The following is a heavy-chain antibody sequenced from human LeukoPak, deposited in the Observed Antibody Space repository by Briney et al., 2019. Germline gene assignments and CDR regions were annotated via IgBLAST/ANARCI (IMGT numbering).Heavy chain of an antibody. J-gene: IGHJ4*02. CDR1: GFTFGDYA. Sequence: GGSLRPSCTASGFTFGDYAMSWFRQAPGKGLEWVGFIRSKAYGGTTEYAASVKGRFTISRDDSKSIAYLQMNSLKTEDTAVYYCTRAPGGYYSYPYYFDYWGQGTLVTVSS. V-gene: IGHV3-49*03. D-gene: IGHD3-22*01. CDR2: IRSKAYGGTT. CDR3: TRAPGGYYSYPYYFDY.